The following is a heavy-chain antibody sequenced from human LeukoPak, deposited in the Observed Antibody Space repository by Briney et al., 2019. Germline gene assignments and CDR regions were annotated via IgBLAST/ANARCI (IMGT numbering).Heavy chain of an antibody. D-gene: IGHD3-3*01. Sequence: SETLSLTCTVSGGSISSSSYYWGWIRQPPGKGLEWISSIYYSGSTYYNPSLKSRVTISVDTSKNQFSLKLSSVTAPDTAVYYCASRLHYDFWSGYYTGRWGQGTLVTVSS. CDR3: ASRLHYDFWSGYYTGR. V-gene: IGHV4-39*01. CDR1: GGSISSSSYY. J-gene: IGHJ4*02. CDR2: IYYSGST.